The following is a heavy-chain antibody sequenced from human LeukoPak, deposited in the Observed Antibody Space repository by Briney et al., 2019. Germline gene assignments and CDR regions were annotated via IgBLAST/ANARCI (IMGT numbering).Heavy chain of an antibody. J-gene: IGHJ4*02. Sequence: ASVKVSCKAFGYTFSNYYIHWVRQAPGQGLEWMGIINPSGGSTSYAQQFQGRVTMTTDTSMPIVYMELSSLRSEDTAVYHCARALYGSAFATGYWGQGTLVTVSS. CDR1: GYTFSNYY. CDR2: INPSGGST. D-gene: IGHD6-19*01. V-gene: IGHV1-46*01. CDR3: ARALYGSAFATGY.